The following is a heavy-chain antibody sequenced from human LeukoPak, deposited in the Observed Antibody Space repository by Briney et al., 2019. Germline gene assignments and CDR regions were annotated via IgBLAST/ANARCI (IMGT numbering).Heavy chain of an antibody. V-gene: IGHV4-31*01. CDR3: ARDKKMATITD. CDR1: GGSISSGGYY. J-gene: IGHJ4*02. D-gene: IGHD5-24*01. Sequence: SETLSLTCTVSGGSISSGGYYWSWIRQHPGKGLEWIGYIYYSGSTYYNPSLKSQVTISVDTSKNQFSLKLSSVTAADTAVYYCARDKKMATITDWGQGTLVTDSS. CDR2: IYYSGST.